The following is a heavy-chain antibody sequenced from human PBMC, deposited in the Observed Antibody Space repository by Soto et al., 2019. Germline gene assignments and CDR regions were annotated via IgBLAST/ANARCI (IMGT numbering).Heavy chain of an antibody. Sequence: EVQLLESGGGLVQPGGSLRLSCAASGFTLSSCVMTWVRQAPGKGLEWVSGIDTGGGGTYYADSVKGRFTISRDNSKNTLYLPMNSLRAEDTAVDYCSKGPEQLVHGVFDYWGQGTLVTVFS. CDR1: GFTLSSCV. CDR2: IDTGGGGT. D-gene: IGHD6-6*01. CDR3: SKGPEQLVHGVFDY. V-gene: IGHV3-23*01. J-gene: IGHJ4*02.